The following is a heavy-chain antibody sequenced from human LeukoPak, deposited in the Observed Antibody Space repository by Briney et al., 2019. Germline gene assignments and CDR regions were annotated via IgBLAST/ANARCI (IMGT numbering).Heavy chain of an antibody. CDR3: ARAVGYDYVWGSYNWFDP. Sequence: PSQTLSLTCTVSGGSVSSGSYYWSWIRQPPGKGLEWIGYIYYSGSTNYNPSLKSRVTISVDTSKNQFSLKLSSVTAADTAVYYCARAVGYDYVWGSYNWFDPWGQGTLVTVSS. CDR2: IYYSGST. J-gene: IGHJ5*02. D-gene: IGHD3-16*01. CDR1: GGSVSSGSYY. V-gene: IGHV4-61*01.